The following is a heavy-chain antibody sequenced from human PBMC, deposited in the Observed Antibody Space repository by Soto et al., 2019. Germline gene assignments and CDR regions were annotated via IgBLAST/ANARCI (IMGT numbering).Heavy chain of an antibody. CDR2: ISSNGGST. CDR1: GFTFSSYA. V-gene: IGHV3-64*01. Sequence: GGSLRLSCAASGFTFSSYAMHWVRQAPGKGLEYVSAISSNGGSTYYANSVKGRFTISRDNSKNTLYLQMDSLRAEDMAVYYCARSPTYSSHFDYWGQGTLVTV. D-gene: IGHD6-19*01. CDR3: ARSPTYSSHFDY. J-gene: IGHJ4*02.